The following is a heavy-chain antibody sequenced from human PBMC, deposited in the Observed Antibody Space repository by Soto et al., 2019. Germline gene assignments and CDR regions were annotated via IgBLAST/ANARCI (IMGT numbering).Heavy chain of an antibody. Sequence: EVQLVESGGGLVQPGGSLRLSCAASGFTLSSYWMNWVRLAPGKGLEWVANIKQDGSQKNYVDSVKGRFTTSRDNAKHSLYLQMSSLRAADTAVYYCMTSVTTHDYWGQGTLVTVSS. CDR1: GFTLSSYW. CDR3: MTSVTTHDY. CDR2: IKQDGSQK. J-gene: IGHJ4*02. V-gene: IGHV3-7*01. D-gene: IGHD4-17*01.